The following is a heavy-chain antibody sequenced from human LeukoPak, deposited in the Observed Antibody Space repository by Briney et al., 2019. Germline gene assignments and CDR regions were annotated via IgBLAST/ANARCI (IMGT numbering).Heavy chain of an antibody. CDR2: ISYDGSNK. CDR3: ASLGRTIFGVVTDPLRRWFDP. Sequence: GGSLRLSCAASGFTFSSYAMHWVRRAPGKGLEWVAVISYDGSNKYYADSVKGRFTISRDNSKNTLYLQMNSLRAEDTAVYYCASLGRTIFGVVTDPLRRWFDPWGQGTLVAVSS. J-gene: IGHJ5*02. CDR1: GFTFSSYA. V-gene: IGHV3-30-3*01. D-gene: IGHD3-3*01.